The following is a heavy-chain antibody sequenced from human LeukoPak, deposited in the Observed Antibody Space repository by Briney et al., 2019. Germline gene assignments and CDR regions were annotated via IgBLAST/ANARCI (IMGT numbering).Heavy chain of an antibody. CDR2: ISGSGGST. V-gene: IGHV3-23*01. CDR1: GFTFSSYA. Sequence: GGSLRLSCAASGFTFSSYAMNWVRQAPGKGLEWVSAISGSGGSTYYADSVKGRFTISRDNSKNTLYLQMNSLRAEDTAVYYCAKDRSIFGVVTHYFDYWGQGTLVTVSS. CDR3: AKDRSIFGVVTHYFDY. D-gene: IGHD3-3*02. J-gene: IGHJ4*02.